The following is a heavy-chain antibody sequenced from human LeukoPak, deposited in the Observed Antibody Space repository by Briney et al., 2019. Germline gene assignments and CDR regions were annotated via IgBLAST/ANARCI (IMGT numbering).Heavy chain of an antibody. J-gene: IGHJ6*03. Sequence: SETLSLTCTVSGGSISSYYWSWIRQPPGKGLEWIGEINHGGSTNYNPSLKSRVTISVDTSKNQFSLKLSSVTAADTAVYYCASNYPKYYMDVWGKGTTVTVSS. V-gene: IGHV4-34*01. CDR2: INHGGST. CDR3: ASNYPKYYMDV. CDR1: GGSISSYY. D-gene: IGHD1-7*01.